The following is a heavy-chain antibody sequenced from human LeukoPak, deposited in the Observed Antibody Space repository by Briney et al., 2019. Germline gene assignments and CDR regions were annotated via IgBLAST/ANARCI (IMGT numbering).Heavy chain of an antibody. CDR2: IYYSGST. CDR3: ARAVVGATKGGLDY. J-gene: IGHJ4*02. D-gene: IGHD1-26*01. V-gene: IGHV4-61*01. CDR1: GGSISSSSYY. Sequence: PSETLSLTCTVSGGSISSSSYYWSWIRQPPGKGLEWIGYIYYSGSTNYNPSLKSRVTISVDTSKNQFSLKLSSVTAADTAVYYCARAVVGATKGGLDYWGQGTLVTVSS.